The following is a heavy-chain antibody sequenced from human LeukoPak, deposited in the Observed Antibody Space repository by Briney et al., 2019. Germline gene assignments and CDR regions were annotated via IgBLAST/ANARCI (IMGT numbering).Heavy chain of an antibody. Sequence: GGSLRLSCAASGFTFSSYWMHWVRQAPGKGLVWVSRINSDGSSTSYADSVKGRFTISRDNAKNTLYLQMNSLRAEDTAVYYCAKGLGYSRVLDWGQGTMVTVSS. CDR3: AKGLGYSRVLD. D-gene: IGHD6-13*01. CDR1: GFTFSSYW. J-gene: IGHJ3*01. V-gene: IGHV3-74*01. CDR2: INSDGSST.